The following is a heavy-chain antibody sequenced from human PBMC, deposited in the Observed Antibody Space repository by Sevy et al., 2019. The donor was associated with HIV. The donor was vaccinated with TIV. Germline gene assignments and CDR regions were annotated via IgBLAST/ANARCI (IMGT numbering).Heavy chain of an antibody. CDR1: GYTLSELS. CDR2: FDPDDGET. J-gene: IGHJ4*02. V-gene: IGHV1-24*01. D-gene: IGHD3-22*01. CDR3: ATAREYYSDNSGYLDY. Sequence: ASVKVSCKVSGYTLSELSMHWVRQPPGKGLEWMGRFDPDDGETIYAQRFQGRVTMTKDKSADTAYMELSSLRSEDTAMYYCATAREYYSDNSGYLDYWGQGTPVTVSS.